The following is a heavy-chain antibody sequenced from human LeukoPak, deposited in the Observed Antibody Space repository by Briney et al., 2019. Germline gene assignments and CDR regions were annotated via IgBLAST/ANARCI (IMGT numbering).Heavy chain of an antibody. CDR3: AREEGLYSYGPGD. V-gene: IGHV4-4*02. CDR2: IYHSGST. J-gene: IGHJ4*02. D-gene: IGHD5-18*01. CDR1: GGSISSSNW. Sequence: SETLSLTCTVSGGSISSSNWWSWVRQPPGKGLEWIGEIYHSGSTNYNPSLKSRVTISVDKSKNQFSLKLSSVTAADTAVYYCAREEGLYSYGPGDWGQGTLVTVSS.